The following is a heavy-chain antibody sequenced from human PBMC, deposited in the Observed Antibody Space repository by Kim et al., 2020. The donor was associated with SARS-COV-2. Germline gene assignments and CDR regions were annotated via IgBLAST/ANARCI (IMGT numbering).Heavy chain of an antibody. CDR3: AKDHNRCSSKPFSYFDY. V-gene: IGHV3-30*02. J-gene: IGHJ4*02. D-gene: IGHD6-19*01. Sequence: VRGRFTISLDNPKNMRYLQMNSLRAEDTAVYYCAKDHNRCSSKPFSYFDYWGQGTLVTVSS.